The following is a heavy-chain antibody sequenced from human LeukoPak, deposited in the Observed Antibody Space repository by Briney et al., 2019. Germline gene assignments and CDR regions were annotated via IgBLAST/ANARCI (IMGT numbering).Heavy chain of an antibody. CDR1: GFTFSSYS. J-gene: IGHJ3*02. CDR2: ISSGSYI. V-gene: IGHV3-21*01. Sequence: PGGSLRLSCAASGFTFSSYSMNWVRQAPGKGLQWVSSISSGSYIYYADSVKGRFTISRDNAKNSLYLQMNSLRAEDTAVYYRARRSQFPGIALAGTIMDAFDIWGQGTMVTVSS. D-gene: IGHD6-19*01. CDR3: ARRSQFPGIALAGTIMDAFDI.